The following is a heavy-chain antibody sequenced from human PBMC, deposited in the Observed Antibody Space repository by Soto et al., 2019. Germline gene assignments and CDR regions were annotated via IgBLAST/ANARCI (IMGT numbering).Heavy chain of an antibody. CDR1: GYTFLTYG. V-gene: IGHV1-18*01. J-gene: IGHJ4*02. Sequence: ASVKVSCKASGYTFLTYGLTWVRQAPGQGLEWMGWITGDNGDTHYAQSLQGRVNLTTDTSTSTGYMELTSLGSKDTAVYYCARVRQYDSSRYYYFDLWGQGILVTVSS. CDR2: ITGDNGDT. D-gene: IGHD3-22*01. CDR3: ARVRQYDSSRYYYFDL.